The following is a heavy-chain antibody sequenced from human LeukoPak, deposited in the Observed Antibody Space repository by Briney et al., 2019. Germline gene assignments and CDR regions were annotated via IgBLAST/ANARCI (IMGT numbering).Heavy chain of an antibody. V-gene: IGHV4-30-4*08. CDR1: GGSISSGDYY. CDR2: IYYSGST. CDR3: ARSPEIVDYYMDV. D-gene: IGHD2-15*01. J-gene: IGHJ6*03. Sequence: NSSETLSLTCTVSGGSISSGDYYWSWIRQPPGKGLEWIGYIYYSGSTYYNPSLKSRVTISVDTSKNQFSLKLGSVTAADTAVYYCARSPEIVDYYMDVWGKGTTVTVSS.